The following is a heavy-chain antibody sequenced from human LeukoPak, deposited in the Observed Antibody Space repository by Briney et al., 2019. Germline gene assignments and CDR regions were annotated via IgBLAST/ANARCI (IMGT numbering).Heavy chain of an antibody. J-gene: IGHJ3*02. D-gene: IGHD2-15*01. V-gene: IGHV5-51*01. CDR3: ASRSQTGAFDI. CDR1: GYSFTNYW. Sequence: KDGESLKISCKGSGYSFTNYWIAWVRQMPEKGLEWMGVIYPGDSDARYSPSFQGQVTISADKSIGTAYLQWSSLKASDTAMYYCASRSQTGAFDIWGQGTLVTVSS. CDR2: IYPGDSDA.